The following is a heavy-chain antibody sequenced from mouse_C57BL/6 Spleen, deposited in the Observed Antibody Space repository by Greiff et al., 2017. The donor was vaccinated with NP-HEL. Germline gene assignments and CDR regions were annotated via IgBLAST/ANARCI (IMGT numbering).Heavy chain of an antibody. J-gene: IGHJ2*01. CDR1: GYSFTSYY. V-gene: IGHV1-66*01. CDR2: IYPGSGNT. Sequence: QVHVKQSGPELVKPGASVKISCKASGYSFTSYYIHWVKQRPGQGLEWIGWIYPGSGNTKYNEKFKGKATLTADTSSSTAYMQLSSLTSEDSAVYYCARSHSSGYYFDYWGQGTTLTVSS. D-gene: IGHD3-2*02. CDR3: ARSHSSGYYFDY.